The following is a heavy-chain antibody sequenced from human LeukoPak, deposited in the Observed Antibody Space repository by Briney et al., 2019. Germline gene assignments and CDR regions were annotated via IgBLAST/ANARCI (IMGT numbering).Heavy chain of an antibody. CDR1: GGSISSYY. CDR2: IYYSGST. D-gene: IGHD3-9*01. Sequence: SETLSLTCTVSGGSISSYYWSWIRQPPGKGLEWIGYIYYSGSTNYNPSLKSRVTISVDTSKNQFSLKLSSVTAADTAVYYCARGQDDILTGGYWFDPWGQGTLVTVSS. J-gene: IGHJ5*02. CDR3: ARGQDDILTGGYWFDP. V-gene: IGHV4-59*12.